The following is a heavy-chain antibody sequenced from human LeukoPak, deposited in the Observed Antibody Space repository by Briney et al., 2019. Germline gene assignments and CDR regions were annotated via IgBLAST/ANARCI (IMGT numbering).Heavy chain of an antibody. V-gene: IGHV3-33*01. CDR3: ARVTGGIAAAIFDY. J-gene: IGHJ4*02. CDR1: GFTFSSYG. Sequence: GRSLRLSCAASGFTFSSYGMRWVRQAPGKGLEWVAVIWYDGSNKYYADSVKGRFTISRDNSKNTLYLQMNSLRAEDTAVYYCARVTGGIAAAIFDYWGQGTLVTVSS. CDR2: IWYDGSNK. D-gene: IGHD6-13*01.